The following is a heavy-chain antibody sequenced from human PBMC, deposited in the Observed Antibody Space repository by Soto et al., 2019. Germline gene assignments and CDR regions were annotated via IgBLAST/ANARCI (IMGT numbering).Heavy chain of an antibody. CDR2: ISSSSSYI. CDR3: ARDSRGSSSWYNWFDP. CDR1: GFTFSSYS. V-gene: IGHV3-21*04. D-gene: IGHD6-13*01. J-gene: IGHJ5*02. Sequence: GGSLRLSCAASGFTFSSYSMNWVRQAPGKGLEWVSSISSSSSYIYYADSVKGRFTISRDNAKNSLYLQMNSLRAEDTAVYYCARDSRGSSSWYNWFDPWGQGTLVTVSS.